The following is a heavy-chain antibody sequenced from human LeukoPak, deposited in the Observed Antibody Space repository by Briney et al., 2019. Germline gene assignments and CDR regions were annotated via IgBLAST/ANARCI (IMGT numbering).Heavy chain of an antibody. J-gene: IGHJ4*02. CDR3: AKNPDIVATYNYFDY. Sequence: GGSLRLSCAASGFTVSSNYMSWVRQAPGKGLEWVSVIYSGGSTYYADSVKGRFTVYRDNSKNTLYLQMNSLRAEDTAMYYCAKNPDIVATYNYFDYWGQGTLVTVSS. D-gene: IGHD5-12*01. CDR2: IYSGGST. V-gene: IGHV3-66*01. CDR1: GFTVSSNY.